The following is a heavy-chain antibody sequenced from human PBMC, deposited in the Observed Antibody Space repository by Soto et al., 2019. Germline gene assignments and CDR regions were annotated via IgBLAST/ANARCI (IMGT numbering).Heavy chain of an antibody. J-gene: IGHJ4*02. CDR1: GFTFSSYS. D-gene: IGHD4-17*01. CDR3: AREDYRNLDY. Sequence: PGGSLRLSCAASGFTFSSYSMNWVRQAPGKGLEWVSSISSSSSYIYSADSVKGRFTISRDNAKNSLYLQMNSLRAEDTAVYYCAREDYRNLDYWGKGTLVTVS. V-gene: IGHV3-21*01. CDR2: ISSSSSYI.